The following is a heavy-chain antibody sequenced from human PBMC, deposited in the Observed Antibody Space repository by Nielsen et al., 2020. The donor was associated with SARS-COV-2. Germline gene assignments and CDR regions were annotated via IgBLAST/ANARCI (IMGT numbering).Heavy chain of an antibody. CDR1: GFTFSTFG. CDR2: ISYDGSNK. Sequence: GASLKISCAASGFTFSTFGMHWVRQVPGKGLEWVAVISYDGSNKFYTDSVKGRFTISRDNSKNTLYLQMNSLRAEDTALYYCAREESSSYYYYYFYYMDVWGKGTTVTVSS. V-gene: IGHV3-30*03. J-gene: IGHJ6*03. CDR3: AREESSSYYYYYFYYMDV. D-gene: IGHD3-10*01.